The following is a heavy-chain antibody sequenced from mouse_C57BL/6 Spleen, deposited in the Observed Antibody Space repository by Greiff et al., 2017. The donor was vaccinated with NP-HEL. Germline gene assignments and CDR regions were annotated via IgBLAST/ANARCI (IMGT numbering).Heavy chain of an antibody. J-gene: IGHJ3*01. CDR3: TTWGYSNRPY. D-gene: IGHD2-5*01. CDR2: IDPEDGDT. Sequence: EVKLMESGAELVRPGASVKLSCTASGFNINDYYMHWVKQRPEQGLEWIGRIDPEDGDTEYAPKFQGKATMTADTSSNTAYLQLSSLTSEDAAVYYCTTWGYSNRPYWGKGTLVTVSA. CDR1: GFNINDYY. V-gene: IGHV14-1*01.